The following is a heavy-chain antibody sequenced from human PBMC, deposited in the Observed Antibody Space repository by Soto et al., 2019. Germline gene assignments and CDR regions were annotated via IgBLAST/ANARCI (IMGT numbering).Heavy chain of an antibody. CDR1: GYTFTSYY. Sequence: VASVKVSCKASGYTFTSYYMHWVRQAPGQGLEWMGIINPSGGSTSYAQKFQGRVTMTRDTSTSTVYMELSSLRSEDTAVYYCARIGVDTAMPRAFDYWGQGTLVTVSS. CDR2: INPSGGST. V-gene: IGHV1-46*01. J-gene: IGHJ4*02. CDR3: ARIGVDTAMPRAFDY. D-gene: IGHD5-18*01.